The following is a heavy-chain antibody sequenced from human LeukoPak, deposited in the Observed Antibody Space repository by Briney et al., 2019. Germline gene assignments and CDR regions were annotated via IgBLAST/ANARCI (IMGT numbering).Heavy chain of an antibody. Sequence: AETLSLTCAVYGGSFSGYYWSGIRQPPGKGLEWIGEINHSGSTNYNPSLKSRVTISVDTSKNQFSLKLSSVTAADTAVYYCATSGWYLLPGVYWGQGTLVTVSS. V-gene: IGHV4-34*01. D-gene: IGHD6-19*01. CDR1: GGSFSGYY. J-gene: IGHJ4*02. CDR2: INHSGST. CDR3: ATSGWYLLPGVY.